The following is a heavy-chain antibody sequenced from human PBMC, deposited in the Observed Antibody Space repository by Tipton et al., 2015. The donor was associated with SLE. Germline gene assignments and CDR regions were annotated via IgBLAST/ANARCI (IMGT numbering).Heavy chain of an antibody. D-gene: IGHD3-3*01. Sequence: TLSLTCAVYGGSFSGHYWSWIRQPPGKGLEWIGKINHSGSTNYNPSLKSRVSISVDTSKNQFSLNLNSVTAADTAMYYCARPRSGYSDDAFDIWGQGTMVTVSS. V-gene: IGHV4-34*01. CDR2: INHSGST. CDR1: GGSFSGHY. J-gene: IGHJ3*02. CDR3: ARPRSGYSDDAFDI.